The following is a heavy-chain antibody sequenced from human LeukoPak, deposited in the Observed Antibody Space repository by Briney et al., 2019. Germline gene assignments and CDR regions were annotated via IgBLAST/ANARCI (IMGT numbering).Heavy chain of an antibody. CDR3: ARQSTAMDHFDY. CDR1: GGSISGYF. CDR2: IFYSGST. D-gene: IGHD5-18*01. Sequence: KPSETLSLTCTVSGGSISGYFWSWTRQSPGKGLEWIGNIFYSGSTYYNPSLKSRVTISVDTSKNQFSLKLSSVTAADTAVYYCARQSTAMDHFDYWGQGTLVTVSS. J-gene: IGHJ4*02. V-gene: IGHV4-39*01.